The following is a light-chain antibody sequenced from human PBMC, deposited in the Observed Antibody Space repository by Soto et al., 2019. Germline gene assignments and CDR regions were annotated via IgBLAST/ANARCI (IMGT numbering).Light chain of an antibody. CDR2: DAS. J-gene: IGKJ1*01. Sequence: DIQMSQSPSTLSASVGDRVTITCRASQIISNSLAWYQQKPGKAPKLLISDASTLERGVPSRFSGSGSGTEFTLTTSSLEHHDFATYYCQQYSSYSRTFGQGTNVAIK. CDR3: QQYSSYSRT. CDR1: QIISNS. V-gene: IGKV1-5*01.